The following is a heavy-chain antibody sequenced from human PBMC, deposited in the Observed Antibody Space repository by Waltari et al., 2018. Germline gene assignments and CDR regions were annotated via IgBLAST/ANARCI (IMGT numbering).Heavy chain of an antibody. J-gene: IGHJ4*02. CDR2: VDPEDGET. V-gene: IGHV1-69-2*01. D-gene: IGHD3-3*01. CDR3: GLSITIFGVVSASVDY. CDR1: GYTFTAYY. Sequence: EVQLVQSGAEVKKPGATVKISCKASGYTFTAYYMHWGQQAPGKGLEWMGRVDPEDGETIYAEKFQGRVTITADTSTDTAYMELSSLRSEDMVVYSWGLSITIFGVVSASVDYWGQGTLVTVSS.